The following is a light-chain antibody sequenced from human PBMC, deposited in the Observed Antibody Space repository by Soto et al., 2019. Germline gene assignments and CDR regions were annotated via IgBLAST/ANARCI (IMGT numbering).Light chain of an antibody. J-gene: IGLJ2*01. CDR3: CSYAGGTTVV. Sequence: QSVLTQPASVSGSPGQSITISCAGTSSDVGSFNLVSWYQQYPGKAPKLMIYEGYKRPSGVSNRFSGSKSDNTASLTISGLQAEDEADYYCCSYAGGTTVVFGGGTKLTVL. CDR2: EGY. CDR1: SSDVGSFNL. V-gene: IGLV2-23*01.